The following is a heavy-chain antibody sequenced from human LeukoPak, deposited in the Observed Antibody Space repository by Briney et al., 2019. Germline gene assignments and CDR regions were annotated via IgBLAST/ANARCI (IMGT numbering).Heavy chain of an antibody. V-gene: IGHV3-74*01. CDR2: INNDGSST. CDR3: ARDNSRNDLEY. D-gene: IGHD1-1*01. CDR1: GFTFSSYW. J-gene: IGHJ4*02. Sequence: GGSLRLSCAASGFTFSSYWMHWVRQAPGKGLVWVSRINNDGSSTSYADSVKGRFTVSRDNAKNSLYLQINSLRADDTAVYYCARDNSRNDLEYWGQGTLVTVSS.